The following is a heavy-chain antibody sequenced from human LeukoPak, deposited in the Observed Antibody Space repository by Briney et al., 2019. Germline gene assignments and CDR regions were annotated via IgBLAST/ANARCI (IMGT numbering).Heavy chain of an antibody. V-gene: IGHV3-7*04. CDR3: ARGQTWIQLWP. D-gene: IGHD5-18*01. Sequence: PGGSLRLSCAASGFTFSNYWMIWVRQAPGKGLEWVANIKQDGSEKYYVDSVKGRFNISRDNAKNSLYLQMNSLRDEDTAVYYCARGQTWIQLWPRGQGTLVTVSS. CDR2: IKQDGSEK. CDR1: GFTFSNYW. J-gene: IGHJ5*02.